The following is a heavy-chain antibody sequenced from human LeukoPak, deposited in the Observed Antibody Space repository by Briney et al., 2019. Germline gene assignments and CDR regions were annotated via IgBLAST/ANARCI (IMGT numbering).Heavy chain of an antibody. CDR2: ISGSGGST. CDR1: GFTFSSYG. J-gene: IGHJ4*02. Sequence: GGTLRLSCAASGFTFSSYGMSWVRQAPGKGLEWVSAISGSGGSTYYADSVKGRFTISRDNSKNTLYLQMNSLRAEDTAVYYCAKGEQQLVPGFDYWGQGTLVTVSS. D-gene: IGHD6-13*01. CDR3: AKGEQQLVPGFDY. V-gene: IGHV3-23*01.